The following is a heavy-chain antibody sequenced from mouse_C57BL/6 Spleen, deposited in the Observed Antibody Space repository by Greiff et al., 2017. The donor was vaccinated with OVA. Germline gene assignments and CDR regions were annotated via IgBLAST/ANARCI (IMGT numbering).Heavy chain of an antibody. V-gene: IGHV1-54*01. CDR1: GYAFTNYL. Sequence: VQLQESGAELVRPGTSVKVSCKASGYAFTNYLIEWVKQRPGQGLEWIGVINPGSGGTNYNEKFKGKATLTADKSSSTAYMQLSSLTSEDSAVYFCARRGNYEAMDYWGQGTSDTVSS. CDR2: INPGSGGT. D-gene: IGHD2-1*01. CDR3: ARRGNYEAMDY. J-gene: IGHJ4*01.